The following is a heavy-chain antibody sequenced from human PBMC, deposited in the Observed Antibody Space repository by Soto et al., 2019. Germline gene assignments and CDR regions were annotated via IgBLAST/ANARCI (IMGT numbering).Heavy chain of an antibody. CDR3: ARSPRSSPYFDY. CDR1: GYTFSNFW. D-gene: IGHD6-13*01. J-gene: IGHJ4*02. CDR2: IYPGDHET. Sequence: RESLKISCQSSGYTFSNFWIGWVRQLPGKGLEWMGIIYPGDHETRYSPSFHGKVTISADRSINTAYLQWNSLEASDTAFYFCARSPRSSPYFDYWGQGALVTVS. V-gene: IGHV5-51*01.